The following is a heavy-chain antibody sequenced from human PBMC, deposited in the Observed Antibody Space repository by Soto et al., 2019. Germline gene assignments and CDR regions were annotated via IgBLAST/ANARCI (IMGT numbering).Heavy chain of an antibody. CDR3: ARGLEGCSGGSCYPGRPNWFDP. Sequence: PSETLSLTCTVAGGSISSYYWSWIRQPPGKGLEWIGYIYYSGSTNYNPSLKSRVTISVDASKNQFSLKLSSVTAADTAVYCCARGLEGCSGGSCYPGRPNWFDPWGQGTLVTVSS. V-gene: IGHV4-59*01. J-gene: IGHJ5*02. D-gene: IGHD2-15*01. CDR1: GGSISSYY. CDR2: IYYSGST.